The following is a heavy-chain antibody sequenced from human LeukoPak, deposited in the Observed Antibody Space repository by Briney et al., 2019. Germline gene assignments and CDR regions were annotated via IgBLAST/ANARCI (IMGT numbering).Heavy chain of an antibody. CDR1: GFTFSSYG. CDR2: IWYDGSNK. J-gene: IGHJ4*02. Sequence: GGSLSLSCAASGFTFSSYGMHWVRQAPGKGLEWVAVIWYDGSNKYYADSVKGRFTISRDNSKNTLYLQMNSLRAEDTAVYYCARTSSTFDPDYWGQGTLVTVSS. CDR3: ARTSSTFDPDY. V-gene: IGHV3-33*01.